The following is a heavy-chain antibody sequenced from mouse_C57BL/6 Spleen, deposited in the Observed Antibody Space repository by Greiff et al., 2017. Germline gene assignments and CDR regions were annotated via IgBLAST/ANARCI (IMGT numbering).Heavy chain of an antibody. J-gene: IGHJ3*01. CDR1: GYTFTDYE. D-gene: IGHD2-3*01. V-gene: IGHV1-15*01. CDR2: IDPETGGT. Sequence: VQLQQSGAELVRPGASVTLSCKASGYTFTDYEMHWVKQTPVHGLEWIGAIDPETGGTAYNQKFKGKAILTADKSSSTAYMELRSLTSEDSAVYYCTRIYDGYYRAYWGQGTLVTVSA. CDR3: TRIYDGYYRAY.